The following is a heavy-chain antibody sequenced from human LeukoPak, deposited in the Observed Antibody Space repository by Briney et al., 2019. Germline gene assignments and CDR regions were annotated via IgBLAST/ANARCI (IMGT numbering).Heavy chain of an antibody. CDR3: TKDPGHVLRSFDYSAY. CDR1: GFTFSTYS. Sequence: GGSLRLSCAASGFTFSTYSMNWVRQAPGKGLEWVSSISSSSRYLYYADSVKGRFTISRDNATASPFLQMNSLRAEDTAVYYCTKDPGHVLRSFDYSAYWGQGTRVTVSS. V-gene: IGHV3-21*01. D-gene: IGHD3-9*01. CDR2: ISSSSRYL. J-gene: IGHJ4*02.